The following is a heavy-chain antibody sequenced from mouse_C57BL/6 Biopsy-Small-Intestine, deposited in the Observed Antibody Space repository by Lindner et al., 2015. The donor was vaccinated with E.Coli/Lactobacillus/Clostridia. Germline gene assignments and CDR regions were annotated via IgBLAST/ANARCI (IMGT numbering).Heavy chain of an antibody. CDR1: GYTFTSYG. D-gene: IGHD1-1*02. J-gene: IGHJ4*01. CDR3: ARLARLPAALGLAVAGGFDY. V-gene: IGHV1-55*01. Sequence: SVKVSCKASGYTFTSYGITWVRQAPGQGLEWMGWISAYNGNTNYAQKLQGRLTMTTDTSTSTAYMELRSLTSDDTAVYYCARLARLPAALGLAVAGGFDYWGQGTLVTVSS. CDR2: ISAYNGNT.